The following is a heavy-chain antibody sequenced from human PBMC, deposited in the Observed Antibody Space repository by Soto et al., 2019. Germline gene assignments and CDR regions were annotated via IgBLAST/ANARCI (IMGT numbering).Heavy chain of an antibody. CDR1: GFTFSSYA. CDR2: ISGSGGST. Sequence: GGFLRLSCAASGFTFSSYAMSWVRQAPGKGLEWVSAISGSGGSTYYADSVKGRFTISRDNSKNTLYLQMNSLRAEDTAVYYCAKYYYDSSGYYFGMDVWGQGTTVTVSS. D-gene: IGHD3-22*01. V-gene: IGHV3-23*01. J-gene: IGHJ6*02. CDR3: AKYYYDSSGYYFGMDV.